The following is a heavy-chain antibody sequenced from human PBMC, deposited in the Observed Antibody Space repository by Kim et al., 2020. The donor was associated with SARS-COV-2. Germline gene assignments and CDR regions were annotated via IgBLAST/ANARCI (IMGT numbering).Heavy chain of an antibody. CDR3: ARGQVGATTDYFDY. D-gene: IGHD1-26*01. J-gene: IGHJ4*02. V-gene: IGHV1-69*01. Sequence: ARKFQGRVTITVRESTSTAYMELSSLRSEDTAVYYCARGQVGATTDYFDYWGQGTLVTVSS.